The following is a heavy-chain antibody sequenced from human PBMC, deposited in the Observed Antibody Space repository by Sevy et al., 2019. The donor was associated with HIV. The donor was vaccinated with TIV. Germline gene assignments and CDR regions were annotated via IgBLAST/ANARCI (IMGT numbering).Heavy chain of an antibody. V-gene: IGHV4-59*01. CDR3: ARGGPNQQQLDYFDY. J-gene: IGHJ4*02. D-gene: IGHD6-13*01. Sequence: SEMSLTCTVSGVSISPYYWAWIRQPPGKGLECIGFSGNTNYNPSLKTRVTTSVDTSKNQFSLKLSSVTAADTAIYYCARGGPNQQQLDYFDYWGQGTLVTVSS. CDR2: SGNT. CDR1: GVSISPYY.